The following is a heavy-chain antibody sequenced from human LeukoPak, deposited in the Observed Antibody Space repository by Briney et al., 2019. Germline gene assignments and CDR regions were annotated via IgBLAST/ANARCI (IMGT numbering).Heavy chain of an antibody. CDR2: INHSGST. CDR3: ARESRDGSGAFDI. V-gene: IGHV4-34*01. Sequence: SESLSLTCAVDGASFSSYCSSWVRQPPGKGREWVGAINHSGSTNYNPSLKSRVTISVDTSKNQFSLKLSSVSAADTAVYYCARESRDGSGAFDIWGQGTMVTVSS. J-gene: IGHJ3*02. D-gene: IGHD6-19*01. CDR1: GASFSSYC.